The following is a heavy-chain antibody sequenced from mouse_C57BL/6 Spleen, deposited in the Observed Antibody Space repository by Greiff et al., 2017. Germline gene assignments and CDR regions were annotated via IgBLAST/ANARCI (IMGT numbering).Heavy chain of an antibody. V-gene: IGHV1-26*01. CDR1: GYTFTDYY. CDR2: INPNNGGT. D-gene: IGHD2-3*01. CDR3: ARYDGYYPLYYYAMDY. Sequence: VQLQQSGPELVKPGASVKISCKASGYTFTDYYMNWVKQSHGKSLEWIGDINPNNGGTSYNQKFKGKATLTVDKSSSTAYMELRSLTSEDSAVYYCARYDGYYPLYYYAMDYWGQGTSVTVSS. J-gene: IGHJ4*01.